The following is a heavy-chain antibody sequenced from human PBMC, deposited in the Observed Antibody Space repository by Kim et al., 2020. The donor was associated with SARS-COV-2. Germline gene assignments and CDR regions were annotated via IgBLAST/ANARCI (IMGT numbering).Heavy chain of an antibody. CDR2: IYPGDSDT. D-gene: IGHD3-22*01. J-gene: IGHJ3*02. CDR3: ASGAYYYDSSGPDAFDI. CDR1: GYSFTSYW. Sequence: GESLKISCKGSGYSFTSYWIGWVRQMPGKGLEWMGIIYPGDSDTRYSPFFQGQVTISADKSISTAYLQWSSLKASDTAMYYCASGAYYYDSSGPDAFDIWGQGTMVTVSS. V-gene: IGHV5-51*01.